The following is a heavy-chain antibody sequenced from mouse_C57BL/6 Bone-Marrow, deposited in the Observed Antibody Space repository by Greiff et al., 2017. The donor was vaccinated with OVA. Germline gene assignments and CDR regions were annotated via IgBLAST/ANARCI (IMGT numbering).Heavy chain of an antibody. CDR2: ISDGGSYT. V-gene: IGHV5-4*01. CDR1: GFTFSSYA. J-gene: IGHJ3*01. Sequence: EVMLVESGGGLVKPGGSLKLSCAASGFTFSSYAMSWVRQTPEKRLEWVATISDGGSYTYYPDNVKGRFTISRDNAKNNLYLQMSHLKSEDTAMYYCARDPPIYYDYDGFAYWGQGTLVTVSA. D-gene: IGHD2-4*01. CDR3: ARDPPIYYDYDGFAY.